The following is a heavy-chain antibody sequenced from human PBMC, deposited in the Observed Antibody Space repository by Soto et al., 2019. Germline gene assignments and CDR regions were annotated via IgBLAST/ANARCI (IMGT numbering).Heavy chain of an antibody. CDR1: GYTFTSYD. Sequence: ASVKVSCKASGYTFTSYDINWVRQATGQGLEWMGWMNPNSGNTDYAQKFQGRVTMTRNTSISTAYMELSSLRSEDTAVYYCARGGVFFFAAPTNPFDYWGQGTLVTVSS. V-gene: IGHV1-8*01. D-gene: IGHD3-10*01. CDR2: MNPNSGNT. CDR3: ARGGVFFFAAPTNPFDY. J-gene: IGHJ4*02.